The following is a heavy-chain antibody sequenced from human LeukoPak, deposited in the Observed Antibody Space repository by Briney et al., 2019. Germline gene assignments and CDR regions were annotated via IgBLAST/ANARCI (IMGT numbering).Heavy chain of an antibody. D-gene: IGHD5-24*01. CDR2: ISSSGTYI. Sequence: AGGSLRLSCTASGFIFRRYSMNWVRQAPGKGLEWVSSISSSGTYIYYADSVRGRFTISRDNAKNSLYLQMNSLRAEDTAVYYCARDRYAATIGHDYWGQGTLVTVSS. V-gene: IGHV3-21*01. CDR3: ARDRYAATIGHDY. J-gene: IGHJ4*02. CDR1: GFIFRRYS.